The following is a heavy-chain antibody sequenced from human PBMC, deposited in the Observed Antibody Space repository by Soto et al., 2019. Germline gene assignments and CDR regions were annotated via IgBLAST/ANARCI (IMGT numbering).Heavy chain of an antibody. CDR2: ITHGGST. CDR1: SGSFSGYY. V-gene: IGHV4-34*01. D-gene: IGHD3-3*01. Sequence: SETLSLTCAVYSGSFSGYYYSWIRQSPGKGLERIGEITHGGSTTYSPSLKSRVTMSLDTSKNQFSLNMTSMTAADTAVYYCARGRLFLTTSGLAITYFDYWGQGTLVTVSS. CDR3: ARGRLFLTTSGLAITYFDY. J-gene: IGHJ4*02.